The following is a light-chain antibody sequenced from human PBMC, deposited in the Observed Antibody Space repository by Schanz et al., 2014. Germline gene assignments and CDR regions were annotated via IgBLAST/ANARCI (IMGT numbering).Light chain of an antibody. CDR2: DAS. V-gene: IGKV1-5*01. Sequence: DIQMTQSPSTLSASVGDRVTITCRASQSISSYLAWYQQKSGKAPKLLIYDASILESGVPSRIRGSGSGTEFTLTVTSLQPDDFATYYCQQYNTYSYTFGQGTKLEIK. J-gene: IGKJ2*01. CDR1: QSISSY. CDR3: QQYNTYSYT.